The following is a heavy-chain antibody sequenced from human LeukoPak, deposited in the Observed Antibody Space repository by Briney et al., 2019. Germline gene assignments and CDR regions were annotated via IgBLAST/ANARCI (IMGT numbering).Heavy chain of an antibody. CDR1: GFTFSSYW. V-gene: IGHV3-74*01. J-gene: IGHJ4*02. D-gene: IGHD1-1*01. CDR3: ARRGAGTGTTDY. Sequence: GGSLRLSCAASGFTFSSYWMYWVRQAPGKGLVCVSRINSDGSSTSYADSVKGRFIISRDNAKNTLYLQMNGLRAEDTAVYYCARRGAGTGTTDYWGQGTLVTVSS. CDR2: INSDGSST.